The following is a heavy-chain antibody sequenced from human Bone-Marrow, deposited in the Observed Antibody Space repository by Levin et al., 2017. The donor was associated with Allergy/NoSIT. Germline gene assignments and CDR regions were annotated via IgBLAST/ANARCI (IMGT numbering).Heavy chain of an antibody. J-gene: IGHJ5*02. D-gene: IGHD3-10*01. CDR3: ARGHIRRIRGVFRGADWFDP. CDR2: INHSGST. Sequence: PSETLSLTCAVYGGSFSGYYWSWIRQPPGKGLEWIGEINHSGSTNYNPSLKSRVTISVDTSKNQFSLKLSSVTAADTAVYYCARGHIRRIRGVFRGADWFDPWGQGTLVTVSS. V-gene: IGHV4-34*01. CDR1: GGSFSGYY.